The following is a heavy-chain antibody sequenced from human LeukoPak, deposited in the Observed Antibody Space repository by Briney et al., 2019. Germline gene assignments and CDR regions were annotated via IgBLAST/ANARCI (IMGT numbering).Heavy chain of an antibody. D-gene: IGHD1-26*01. CDR1: GFTFSSYA. CDR2: ISSNGGST. Sequence: PGGSLRLSCSASGFTFSSYAMHWVRQAPGKGLEYVSAISSNGGSTYYADSVKGRFTISRDNAKNTLYLQMNSLRAEDTAVYYCARDLSYSGIDYWGQGTLVTVSS. J-gene: IGHJ4*02. CDR3: ARDLSYSGIDY. V-gene: IGHV3-64*04.